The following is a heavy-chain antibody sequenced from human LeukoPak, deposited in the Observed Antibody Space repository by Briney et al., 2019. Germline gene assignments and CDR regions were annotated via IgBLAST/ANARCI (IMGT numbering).Heavy chain of an antibody. CDR3: ARERGRSSSGTQSHYFDY. J-gene: IGHJ4*02. CDR1: GGSFSGYY. D-gene: IGHD6-6*01. CDR2: INHSGST. V-gene: IGHV4-34*01. Sequence: SETLSLTCAVYGGSFSGYYWSWIRQPPGKGLEWIGEINHSGSTNYNPSLKSRVTISVGTSKNQFSLKLSSVTAADTAVYYCARERGRSSSGTQSHYFDYWGQGTLVTVSS.